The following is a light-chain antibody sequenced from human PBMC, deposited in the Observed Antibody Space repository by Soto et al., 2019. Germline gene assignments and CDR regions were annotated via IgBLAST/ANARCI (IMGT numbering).Light chain of an antibody. CDR3: SSYTSSTTYV. CDR2: DVS. Sequence: QSVLTQPASVSGSPGQSITISCTGTSSDVGGYKYVSWYQHHPGKGPKLMLYDVSNRPSGVSNRFSGSESGNTASLTISGLQAEDEADYYCSSYTSSTTYVFGTGTKLTVL. V-gene: IGLV2-14*01. CDR1: SSDVGGYKY. J-gene: IGLJ1*01.